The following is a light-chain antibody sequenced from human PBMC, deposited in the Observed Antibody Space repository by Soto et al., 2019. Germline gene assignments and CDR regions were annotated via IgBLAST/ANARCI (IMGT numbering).Light chain of an antibody. Sequence: QSALTQPAYVSGSPGQSITISCTGTSSDVGAYNYVSWYQQHPGKAPKLMIYEVINRPSGVSNRFSGSKSGNTASLTISGLQAEDEADYYCGSYTSASTLVFGTGTKVTV. CDR2: EVI. CDR3: GSYTSASTLV. V-gene: IGLV2-14*01. J-gene: IGLJ1*01. CDR1: SSDVGAYNY.